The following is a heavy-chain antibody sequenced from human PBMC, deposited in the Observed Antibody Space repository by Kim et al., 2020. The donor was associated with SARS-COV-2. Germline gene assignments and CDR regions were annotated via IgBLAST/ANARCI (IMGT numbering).Heavy chain of an antibody. V-gene: IGHV3-9*01. CDR3: AKDFQGVVRGVIIDY. J-gene: IGHJ4*02. CDR2: ISWNSGSI. D-gene: IGHD3-10*01. Sequence: GGSLRLSCAASGFTFDDYAMHWVRQAPGKGLEWVSGISWNSGSIGYADSVKGRFTISRDNAKNSLYLQMNSLRAEDTALYYCAKDFQGVVRGVIIDYWGQGTLVTVSS. CDR1: GFTFDDYA.